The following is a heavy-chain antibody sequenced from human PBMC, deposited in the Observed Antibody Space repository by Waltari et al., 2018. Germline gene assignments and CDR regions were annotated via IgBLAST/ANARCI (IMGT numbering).Heavy chain of an antibody. V-gene: IGHV4-59*01. J-gene: IGHJ4*02. CDR3: ASRGMLHFDHRFDY. CDR1: GGSISSYY. D-gene: IGHD3-9*01. Sequence: QVQLQESGPGLVKPSETLSLTCTVSGGSISSYYWGWIRQPPGKGLEWIGYIYYSGSTNYNPSLKSRVTISVDTSKNQFSLKLSSVTAADTAVYYCASRGMLHFDHRFDYWGQGTLVTVSS. CDR2: IYYSGST.